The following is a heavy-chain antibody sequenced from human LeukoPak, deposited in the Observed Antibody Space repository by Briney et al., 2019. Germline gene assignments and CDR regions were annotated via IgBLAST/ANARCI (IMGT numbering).Heavy chain of an antibody. CDR3: ARKGVGATGWGGY. CDR1: GGTFSSYA. D-gene: IGHD1-26*01. Sequence: ASVKVSCKASGGTFSSYAISWVRQAPGQGLEWMGWINAGNGNTKYSQKFQGRVTITRDTSASTAYMELSSLRSEDTAVYYCARKGVGATGWGGYWGQGTLVTVSS. CDR2: INAGNGNT. V-gene: IGHV1-3*01. J-gene: IGHJ4*02.